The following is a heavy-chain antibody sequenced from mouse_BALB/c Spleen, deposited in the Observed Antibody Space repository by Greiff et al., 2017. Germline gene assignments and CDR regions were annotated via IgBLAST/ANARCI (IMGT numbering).Heavy chain of an antibody. CDR2: ISSGGSYT. Sequence: EVKLQESGGDLVKPGGSLKLSCAASGFTFSSYGMSWVRQTPDKRLEWVATISSGGSYTYYPDSVKGRFTISRDNAKNTLYLQMSSLKSEDTAMYYCARDGNWYFDVWGAGTTVTVSS. V-gene: IGHV5-6*01. D-gene: IGHD2-1*01. CDR3: ARDGNWYFDV. CDR1: GFTFSSYG. J-gene: IGHJ1*01.